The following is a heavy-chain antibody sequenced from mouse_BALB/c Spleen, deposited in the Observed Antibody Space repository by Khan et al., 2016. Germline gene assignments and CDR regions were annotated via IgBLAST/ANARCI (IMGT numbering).Heavy chain of an antibody. CDR3: VRELGFAY. CDR1: GFTFNTNA. D-gene: IGHD4-1*01. V-gene: IGHV10S3*01. CDR2: IRSKSNNYAT. J-gene: IGHJ3*01. Sequence: EVQLVETGGGLVQPKGSLKLSCVASGFTFNTNAMNWVRQAPGKGLEWVARIRSKSNNYATYYADSVKDRFTISRDDSQSMLYLQMNNLKTEDTAMYYCVRELGFAYWGQGTLVTVSA.